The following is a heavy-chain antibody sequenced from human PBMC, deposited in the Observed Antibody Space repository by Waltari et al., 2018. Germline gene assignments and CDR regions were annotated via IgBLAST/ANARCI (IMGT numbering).Heavy chain of an antibody. CDR1: GSFYY. J-gene: IGHJ3*01. D-gene: IGHD2-15*01. V-gene: IGHV4-59*08. CDR3: ATLGARYSNAFDV. Sequence: QVQLQESGPGVVKPSVTLSPTCTLSGSFYYLSWIRQPPGKGLECLGYASYSGSTYYNPSLQSRVTILVGSSRNQFSLQLSSVTAADTAVYYCATLGARYSNAFDVWGQGTMVTVSS. CDR2: ASYSGST.